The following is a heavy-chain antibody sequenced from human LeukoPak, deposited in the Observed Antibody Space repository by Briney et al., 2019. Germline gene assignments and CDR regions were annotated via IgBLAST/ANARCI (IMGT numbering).Heavy chain of an antibody. D-gene: IGHD5-24*01. J-gene: IGHJ4*02. CDR3: ARVRDGNTVDFDY. CDR2: INPNTGGT. Sequence: ASVKVSCKASGGTFSSYAISWVRQAPGQGPEWMGYINPNTGGTKYAQIFQDRVTMTRDTSISTAYMELSRLRSDDTAVYYCARVRDGNTVDFDYWGQGTLVTVSS. CDR1: GGTFSSYA. V-gene: IGHV1-2*02.